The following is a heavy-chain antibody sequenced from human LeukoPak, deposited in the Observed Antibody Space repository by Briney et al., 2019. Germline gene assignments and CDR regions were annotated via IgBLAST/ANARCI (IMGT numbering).Heavy chain of an antibody. CDR1: GFTLNNAW. CDR2: IKSKTDGGTT. CDR3: MTDCCLWGQLFPTVD. Sequence: GGSLRLSCAASGFTLNNAWMSWVRQAPGKGLEWVGRIKSKTDGGTTDYAAPVQGRFTISRDDSKNTLFLQMDSLKTEDTAVYYCMTDCCLWGQLFPTVDWGQGTLVTVSS. V-gene: IGHV3-15*01. D-gene: IGHD2-15*01. J-gene: IGHJ4*02.